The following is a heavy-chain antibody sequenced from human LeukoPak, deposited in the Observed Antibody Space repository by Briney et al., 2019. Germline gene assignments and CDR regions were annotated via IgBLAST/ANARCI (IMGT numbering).Heavy chain of an antibody. Sequence: GASVKVSCKASGYTFTSYDINWVRQATGQGLEWMGWMNPNSGNTGYAQKFQGRVTMTRNTSISTAYMELSSLRSEDTAVYYCARYGSGHSYYYYGMDVWGQGTTVTVSS. CDR3: ARYGSGHSYYYYGMDV. CDR2: MNPNSGNT. J-gene: IGHJ6*02. D-gene: IGHD3-10*01. V-gene: IGHV1-8*01. CDR1: GYTFTSYD.